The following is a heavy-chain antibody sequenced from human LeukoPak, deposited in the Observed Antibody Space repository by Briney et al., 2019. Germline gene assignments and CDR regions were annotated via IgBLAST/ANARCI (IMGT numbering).Heavy chain of an antibody. D-gene: IGHD3-16*01. J-gene: IGHJ5*02. CDR3: ASQSFARFDP. Sequence: GGSLRLSCAASGFTFSIYGMNWVRQAPVKGLEWVGNIQPDGSEQYPVDSVKGRFTISRDNSRNSLFLQMSSLRVEDTAVYYCASQSFARFDPWGQGTLVTVSS. CDR1: GFTFSIYG. CDR2: IQPDGSEQ. V-gene: IGHV3-7*01.